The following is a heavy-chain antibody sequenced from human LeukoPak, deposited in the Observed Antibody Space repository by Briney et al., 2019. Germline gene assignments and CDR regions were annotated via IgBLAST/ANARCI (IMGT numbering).Heavy chain of an antibody. V-gene: IGHV4-59*08. CDR3: AGHHPRNTVDF. CDR1: GGYINSYY. Sequence: SETLSLTCSVSGGYINSYYWSWIRQPPGKGLEWIAYISDIGSINYNPSLKSRVTISLDTSKNQFSLKLSSVTAADTAVYYCAGHHPRNTVDFWGQGTLVTVSS. CDR2: ISDIGSI. J-gene: IGHJ4*02. D-gene: IGHD2/OR15-2a*01.